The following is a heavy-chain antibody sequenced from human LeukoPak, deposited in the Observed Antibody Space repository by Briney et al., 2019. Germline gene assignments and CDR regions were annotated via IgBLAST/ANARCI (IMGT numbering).Heavy chain of an antibody. V-gene: IGHV4-39*01. Sequence: SETLSLTCSVSGVSSYYWGWIRQPPGKGLEWIGSVYTSEYTYYSSALKGRVNISVDTPNKQFSLKLNSVTAADTAVYYCARHRPILADFDYWGQGILVIVSS. CDR1: GVSSYY. CDR2: VYTSEYT. CDR3: ARHRPILADFDY. J-gene: IGHJ4*02.